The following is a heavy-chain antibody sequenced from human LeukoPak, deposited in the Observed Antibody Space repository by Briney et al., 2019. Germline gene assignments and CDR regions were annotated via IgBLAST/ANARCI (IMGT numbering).Heavy chain of an antibody. Sequence: AGSLRLSCAASGFTFSSYGMHWVRQAPGKGLEWVAFIRYDGSNKYYADSVKGRFTISRDNSKNTLYLQMNSLRAEDTAVYYCAKDRLVRGVIIDTPFDYWGQGTLVTVSS. CDR3: AKDRLVRGVIIDTPFDY. CDR2: IRYDGSNK. V-gene: IGHV3-30*02. CDR1: GFTFSSYG. J-gene: IGHJ4*02. D-gene: IGHD3-10*01.